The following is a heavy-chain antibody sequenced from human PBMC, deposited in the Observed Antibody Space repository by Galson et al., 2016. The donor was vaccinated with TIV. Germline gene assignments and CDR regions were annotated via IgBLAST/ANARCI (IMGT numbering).Heavy chain of an antibody. J-gene: IGHJ4*02. CDR3: ARLAPCGGDCYFFDD. D-gene: IGHD2-21*01. CDR2: VDPDNGET. CDR1: GYIFTERF. V-gene: IGHV1-69-2*01. Sequence: VKVSCKVSGYIFTERFIHWVRQAPGERPEWVGRVDPDNGETLYAEKFQGRVTMAADTSGDTAFMELSSLRSEDTAVYYCARLAPCGGDCYFFDDWGQGTLVTVSS.